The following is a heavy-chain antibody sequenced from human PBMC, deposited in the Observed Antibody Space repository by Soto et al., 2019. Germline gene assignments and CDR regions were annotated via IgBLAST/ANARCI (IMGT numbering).Heavy chain of an antibody. CDR2: IHYTGST. V-gene: IGHV4-59*01. D-gene: IGHD3-9*01. CDR1: GGSIRSYY. J-gene: IGHJ6*02. Sequence: PSETLSLTCSVSGGSIRSYYWIWIRQPPGKGLEWIGYIHYTGSTNYNPSLKSRVTISVDTSKNQFSLKVSSVTAADTAVYYFARGRHILTGYYRDLNYGMDVWGQGTTVTVSS. CDR3: ARGRHILTGYYRDLNYGMDV.